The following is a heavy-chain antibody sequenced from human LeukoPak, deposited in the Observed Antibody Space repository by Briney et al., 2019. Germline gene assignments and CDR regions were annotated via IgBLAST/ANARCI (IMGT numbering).Heavy chain of an antibody. CDR2: ISYDGSYK. V-gene: IGHV3-30*18. D-gene: IGHD3-22*01. Sequence: GGSLRLSCAASGFTFSSFGMHWVRQAPGKGLECVAVISYDGSYKNYVDSVKGRFTISRDISKNTLYLQMNSLRAEDTAVYYCAKRLGYYDSSEGYFDQWGQGALVTVSS. CDR1: GFTFSSFG. J-gene: IGHJ4*02. CDR3: AKRLGYYDSSEGYFDQ.